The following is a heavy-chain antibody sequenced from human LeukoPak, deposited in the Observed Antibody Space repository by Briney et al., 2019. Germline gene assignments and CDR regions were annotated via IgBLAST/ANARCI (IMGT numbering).Heavy chain of an antibody. CDR3: ARALPYDILTEYYFDY. CDR1: GGSISSGDYY. Sequence: PSETLSLTCTVSGGSISSGDYYWSWIRQPPGKGLEGIGYIYYSGSTYYNPSLKSRVTISVDTSKNQFSLKLSSVTAADTAVYYCARALPYDILTEYYFDYWGQGTLVTVSS. V-gene: IGHV4-30-4*01. D-gene: IGHD3-9*01. CDR2: IYYSGST. J-gene: IGHJ4*02.